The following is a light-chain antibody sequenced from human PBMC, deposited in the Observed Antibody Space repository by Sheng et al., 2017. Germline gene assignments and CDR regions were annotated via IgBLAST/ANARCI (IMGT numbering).Light chain of an antibody. CDR3: QQYDDVPHT. Sequence: DTQMTQSPSSLSASVGDRVTMTCQATQDINNYLNWYQQTAGKAPKLLIYDVSNLEPGVPSRFSGTGSGTDFTLTITDLRPDDVGTYYCQQYDDVPHTFGGGT. J-gene: IGKJ4*01. CDR1: QDINNY. CDR2: DVS. V-gene: IGKV1-33*01.